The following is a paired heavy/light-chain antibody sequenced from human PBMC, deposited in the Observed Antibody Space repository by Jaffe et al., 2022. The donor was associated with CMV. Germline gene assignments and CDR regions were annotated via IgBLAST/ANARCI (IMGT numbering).Light chain of an antibody. CDR1: TGAVTSGYY. CDR3: LLYYGGPWV. J-gene: IGLJ3*02. Sequence: QTVVTQEPSLTVSPGGTVTLTCASSTGAVTSGYYPNWFQQKPGQAPRALIYSTSNKHSWTPARFSGSLLGGKAALTLSGVQPEDEAEYYCLLYYGGPWVFGGGTKLTVL. V-gene: IGLV7-43*01. CDR2: STS.
Heavy chain of an antibody. D-gene: IGHD4-17*01. CDR2: IWYDGSNK. J-gene: IGHJ3*02. V-gene: IGHV3-33*08. CDR3: ARGVQEIRGSSYGDYDMDAFDI. CDR1: GFTFSSYG. Sequence: QVQLVESGGGVVQPGRSLRLSCAASGFTFSSYGMHWVRQAPGKGLEWVAVIWYDGSNKYYADSVKGRFTISRDNSKNTLYLQMNSLRAEDTAVYYCARGVQEIRGSSYGDYDMDAFDIWGQGTMVTVSS.